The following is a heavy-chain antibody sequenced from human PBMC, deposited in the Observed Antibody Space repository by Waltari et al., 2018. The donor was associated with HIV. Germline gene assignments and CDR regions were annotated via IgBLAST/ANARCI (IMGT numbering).Heavy chain of an antibody. CDR2: INRDGSST. CDR3: ARAGRDGKLPPDY. D-gene: IGHD1-7*01. V-gene: IGHV3-74*01. Sequence: EVQLVESGGGLVQPGGSLRLSCAASGFTFSSYWTHWVRQAPGKGLVWGSRINRDGSSTSYADSVKGRFTITRDNAKNTLYLQMNSLRAEDTAVYYCARAGRDGKLPPDYWGQGTLVTVSS. J-gene: IGHJ4*02. CDR1: GFTFSSYW.